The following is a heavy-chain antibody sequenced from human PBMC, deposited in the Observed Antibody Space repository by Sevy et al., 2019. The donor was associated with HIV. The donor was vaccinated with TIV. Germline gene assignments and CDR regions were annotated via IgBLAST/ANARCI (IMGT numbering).Heavy chain of an antibody. V-gene: IGHV3-43*01. CDR1: GFTFDDYT. CDR3: AKDKERGYSYGGGFDY. J-gene: IGHJ4*02. CDR2: ISWDGGST. Sequence: GESLKISCAASGFTFDDYTMHWVRQAPGKGLEWVSLISWDGGSTYYADSVKGRFTISRDNSKNSLYLQMNSLRTEDTALYYCAKDKERGYSYGGGFDYWGQGTLVTVSS. D-gene: IGHD5-18*01.